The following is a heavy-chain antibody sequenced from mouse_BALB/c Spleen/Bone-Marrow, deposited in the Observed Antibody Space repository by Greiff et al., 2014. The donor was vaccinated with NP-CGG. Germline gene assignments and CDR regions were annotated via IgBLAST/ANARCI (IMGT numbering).Heavy chain of an antibody. J-gene: IGHJ4*01. CDR2: IHYSGYT. CDR1: GYSITSGYS. Sequence: EVKLEESGPDLVKPSQSLSLTCTVTGYSITSGYSWHWIRQFPGNILEWMGYIHYSGYTNYNPSLKSRIPITRDTSKNQFFLQLNSVTTEDTATYYCARTDGYYAMDYWGQGTSVTVSS. CDR3: ARTDGYYAMDY. V-gene: IGHV3-1*02. D-gene: IGHD2-3*01.